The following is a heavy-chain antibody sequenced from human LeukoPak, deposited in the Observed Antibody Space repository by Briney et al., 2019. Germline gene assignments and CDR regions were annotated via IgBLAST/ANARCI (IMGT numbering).Heavy chain of an antibody. D-gene: IGHD5-12*01. CDR2: ISYDGSNK. Sequence: GGSLRLSCAASGFTFSSYAMSWVRQAPGKGLEWVAVISYDGSNKYYADSVKGRFTISRDNSKNTLYLQMNSLRAEDTAVYYCARQELDIVAPNFDYWGQGTLVTVSS. J-gene: IGHJ4*02. CDR3: ARQELDIVAPNFDY. CDR1: GFTFSSYA. V-gene: IGHV3-30*04.